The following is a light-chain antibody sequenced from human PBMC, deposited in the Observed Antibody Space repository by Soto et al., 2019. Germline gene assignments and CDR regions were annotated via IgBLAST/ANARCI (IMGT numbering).Light chain of an antibody. V-gene: IGKV3-15*01. CDR3: QQYANWPKT. CDR2: GAS. Sequence: EIVMTQSPSTLSVSPGERSTLSCMASQSVSSNLAWYQQKPGQAPRLLIYGASTRATGIPARFSGSGSETEFTLTISSLQSEDLAVYYCQQYANWPKTFGQGTKVDIK. J-gene: IGKJ1*01. CDR1: QSVSSN.